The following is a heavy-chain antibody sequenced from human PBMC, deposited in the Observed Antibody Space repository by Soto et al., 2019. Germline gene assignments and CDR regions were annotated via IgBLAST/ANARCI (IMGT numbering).Heavy chain of an antibody. CDR3: ARDYGCTNGVCAENYYYYMDV. CDR1: GFTVSSNY. CDR2: IYSGGST. D-gene: IGHD2-8*01. J-gene: IGHJ6*03. Sequence: GGSLRLSCAASGFTVSSNYMSWVRQAPGKGLEWVSVIYSGGSTYYAGSVMGRFTISRDNSKNTLYLKMKSLRAEDTAVYYCARDYGCTNGVCAENYYYYMDVWGKGTTVTVSS. V-gene: IGHV3-66*01.